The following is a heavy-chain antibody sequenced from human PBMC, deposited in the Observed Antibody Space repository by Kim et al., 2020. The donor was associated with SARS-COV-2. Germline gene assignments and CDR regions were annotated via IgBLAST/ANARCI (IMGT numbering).Heavy chain of an antibody. Sequence: GGSLRLSCATSGSNFNDYYMSWIRQAPGKGLEWISYISSSGSYSDYANSVKGRFTIARDNAKNSLSLQMNTLRAEDTAVYYCARDRGGHDGYKSDFWGLGTLVTVSS. CDR3: ARDRGGHDGYKSDF. J-gene: IGHJ4*02. V-gene: IGHV3-11*05. CDR2: ISSSGSYS. CDR1: GSNFNDYY. D-gene: IGHD5-12*01.